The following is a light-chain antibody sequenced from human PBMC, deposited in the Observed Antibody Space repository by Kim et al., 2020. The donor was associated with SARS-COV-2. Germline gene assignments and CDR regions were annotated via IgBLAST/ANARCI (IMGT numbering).Light chain of an antibody. CDR1: SSLVGDYNY. CDR2: DVS. J-gene: IGLJ2*01. CDR3: TSYTGADTVV. V-gene: IGLV2-14*03. Sequence: GQSSTIYCTGTSSLVGDYNYVSWYQQHPDKAPKLIIDDVSDRPSGVSTHFSGSKSGNTASMTISGLQAADEADYYCTSYTGADTVVFGGGTQLTVL.